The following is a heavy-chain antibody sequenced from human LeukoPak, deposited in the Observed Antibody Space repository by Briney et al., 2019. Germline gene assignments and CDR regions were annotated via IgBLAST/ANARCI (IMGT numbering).Heavy chain of an antibody. CDR1: GGSISSSSYY. CDR3: ARREVRAVRSFWYFDL. CDR2: INHSGST. V-gene: IGHV4-39*07. Sequence: PSETLSLTCTVSGGSISSSSYYWGWIRQPPGKGLEWIGEINHSGSTNYNPSLKSRVTISVDTSKNQFSLKLSSVTAADTAVYYCARREVRAVRSFWYFDLWGRGTLVTVSS. J-gene: IGHJ2*01. D-gene: IGHD4-17*01.